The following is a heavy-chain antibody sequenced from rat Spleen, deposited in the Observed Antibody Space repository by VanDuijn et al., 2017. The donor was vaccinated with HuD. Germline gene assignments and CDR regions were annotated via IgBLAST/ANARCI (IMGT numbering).Heavy chain of an antibody. CDR3: TTASFKYRDGYAPYFDD. CDR2: ITNTGGST. V-gene: IGHV5-31*01. CDR1: GFTFNNYW. J-gene: IGHJ2*01. D-gene: IGHD1-12*03. Sequence: EVQLVESGGGLVQPGRSLKLSCVASGFTFNNYWMTWIRQAPGNGLEWVASITNTGGSTYYPDSVKGRFTISRDNAKSTLYLQMNSLRSEDTATYYCTTASFKYRDGYAPYFDDWGQGVMVTVSS.